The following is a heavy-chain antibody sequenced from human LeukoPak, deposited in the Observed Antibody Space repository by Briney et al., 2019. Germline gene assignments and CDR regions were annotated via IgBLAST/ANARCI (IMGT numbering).Heavy chain of an antibody. Sequence: GGSLRLSCAASGFTFSSYAMHWVRQAPGKGLEWVAVISYDGSNKYYADSVKGRFTISRDNSENTLYLQMNSLRAEDTAVYYCATSSYGDYGGYWGQGTLVTVSS. J-gene: IGHJ4*02. D-gene: IGHD4-17*01. CDR2: ISYDGSNK. V-gene: IGHV3-30-3*01. CDR3: ATSSYGDYGGY. CDR1: GFTFSSYA.